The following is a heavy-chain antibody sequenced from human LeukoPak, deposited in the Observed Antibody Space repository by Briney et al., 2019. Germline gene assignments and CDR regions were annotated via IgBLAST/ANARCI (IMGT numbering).Heavy chain of an antibody. Sequence: GGSLRLSCAASGFTFSTYAMIWVRQSPGKGLQFLSAISGSGGSTYYADSVKGRFTISRDNSKNTLYLQMNSLRAEDTAVYYCAKVDGGHTFWDYWGQGTLVTVSS. CDR1: GFTFSTYA. J-gene: IGHJ4*02. V-gene: IGHV3-23*01. CDR3: AKVDGGHTFWDY. CDR2: ISGSGGST. D-gene: IGHD3-16*01.